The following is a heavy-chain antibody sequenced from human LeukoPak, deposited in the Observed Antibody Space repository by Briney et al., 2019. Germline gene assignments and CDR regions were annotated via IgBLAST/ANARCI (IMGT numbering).Heavy chain of an antibody. V-gene: IGHV4-30-4*08. Sequence: SQTLSLTCTVSGGSISSGDYYWSWIRQPPGKGLEWIGYLYYSGSTYYNPSLKSRVTISVDTSKNQFSLKLSSVTAADTAVYYCDRALEAIDGSSHDAFDIWGQGTMVTVSS. D-gene: IGHD1-26*01. CDR1: GGSISSGDYY. CDR3: DRALEAIDGSSHDAFDI. CDR2: LYYSGST. J-gene: IGHJ3*02.